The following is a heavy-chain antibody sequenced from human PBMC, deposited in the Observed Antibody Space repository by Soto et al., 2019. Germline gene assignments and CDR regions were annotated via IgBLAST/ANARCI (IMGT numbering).Heavy chain of an antibody. D-gene: IGHD3-16*01. V-gene: IGHV1-8*01. CDR2: MHPNSGNT. Sequence: QVQLVQSGAEVKKPGASVKVSCKASGYTFTSYDINWVRQATGQGLEWMGWMHPNSGNTGYAQKFQGRVTMTMNTSISTAYMELNSLRSEDTAVYYCARVERISGELDYWGQGTLVTVSS. J-gene: IGHJ4*02. CDR3: ARVERISGELDY. CDR1: GYTFTSYD.